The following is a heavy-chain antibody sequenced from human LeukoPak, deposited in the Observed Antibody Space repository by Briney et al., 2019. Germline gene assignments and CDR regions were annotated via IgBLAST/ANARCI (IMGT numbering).Heavy chain of an antibody. D-gene: IGHD3-22*01. Sequence: GGSLRLSCAASGFTVSNNYMRWVRQAPGKGLEWVALIYSNGVTDYTDSVRGRFSISRDKSKNTMFLQMNRLRAEDTGVYYCARAPSEIGGYYPEYFRHWGQGTLVTVSS. CDR3: ARAPSEIGGYYPEYFRH. CDR2: IYSNGVT. V-gene: IGHV3-53*01. CDR1: GFTVSNNY. J-gene: IGHJ1*01.